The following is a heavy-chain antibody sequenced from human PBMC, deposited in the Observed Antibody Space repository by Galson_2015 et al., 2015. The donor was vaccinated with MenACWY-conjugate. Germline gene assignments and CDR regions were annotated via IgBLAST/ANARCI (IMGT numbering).Heavy chain of an antibody. CDR1: GFTVNSNY. D-gene: IGHD3-10*01. V-gene: IGHV3-53*01. J-gene: IGHJ6*02. CDR2: IYSDGST. CDR3: ARKERGSGSYGYYNYGMDV. Sequence: SLRLSCAASGFTVNSNYMSWVRQAPGKGLEWVSVIYSDGSTYYADSVKGRFTISRDNSKNTLYLQMNSLRAEDTAVYYCARKERGSGSYGYYNYGMDVWGQGTTVTVSS.